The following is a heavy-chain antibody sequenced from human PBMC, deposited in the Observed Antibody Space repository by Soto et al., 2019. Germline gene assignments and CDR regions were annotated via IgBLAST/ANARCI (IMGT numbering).Heavy chain of an antibody. D-gene: IGHD1-7*01. J-gene: IGHJ4*02. V-gene: IGHV3-23*01. CDR2: SSATGAGT. CDR3: AKDRRAGGNYGFYSDF. Sequence: LRLSCAASGFTFSSYGMTWVRQAPGKGLEWVSFSSATGAGTYYADSVKGRFTISRDNSKNTLYLQMASLRADDTAVYYCAKDRRAGGNYGFYSDFWGQGALVTVSS. CDR1: GFTFSSYG.